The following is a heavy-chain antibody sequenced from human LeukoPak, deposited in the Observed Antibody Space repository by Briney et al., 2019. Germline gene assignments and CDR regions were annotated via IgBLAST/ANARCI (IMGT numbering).Heavy chain of an antibody. V-gene: IGHV4-30-4*02. CDR3: ARHYDILTGSPFDY. D-gene: IGHD3-9*01. J-gene: IGHJ4*02. CDR2: IYYSGST. Sequence: SETLSLTCTVSGGSISSGDYYWSWIRQPPGKGLEWIGYIYYSGSTYYNPSLKSRVTISVDTSKNQFSLKLSSVTAADTAVYYCARHYDILTGSPFDYWGQGTLVTVSS. CDR1: GGSISSGDYY.